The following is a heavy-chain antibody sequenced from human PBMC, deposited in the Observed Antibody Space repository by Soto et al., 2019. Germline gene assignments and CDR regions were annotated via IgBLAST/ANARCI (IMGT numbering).Heavy chain of an antibody. Sequence: QVQLVPSGAEVKKPGASVKVSCKASGYDVTRSYIHWVRQGPGQGLEWMGIINPTGGGRTKYAPKLNGSVTVSSARSTSTVYMERTSMRSDDTAVDYCAKVGEKDGDPHLDYYYYGMDVWGQGTTFNFS. CDR2: INPTGGGRT. D-gene: IGHD3-3*02. V-gene: IGHV1-46*01. CDR1: GYDVTRSY. CDR3: AKVGEKDGDPHLDYYYYGMDV. J-gene: IGHJ6*02.